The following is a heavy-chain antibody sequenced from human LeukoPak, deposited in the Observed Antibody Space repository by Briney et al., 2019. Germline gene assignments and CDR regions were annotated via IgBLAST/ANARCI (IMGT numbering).Heavy chain of an antibody. J-gene: IGHJ4*02. Sequence: GGSLRLSGVGSGFRFSGYWMSWVRQAPGKGLEWVANIKQDGSERYYVDSVKGRFTISRDNAKNSQYLQMNSLRVEDTAVYYCATDGGPFDHWGQGTLVTVSS. D-gene: IGHD3-3*01. CDR2: IKQDGSER. CDR1: GFRFSGYW. CDR3: ATDGGPFDH. V-gene: IGHV3-7*01.